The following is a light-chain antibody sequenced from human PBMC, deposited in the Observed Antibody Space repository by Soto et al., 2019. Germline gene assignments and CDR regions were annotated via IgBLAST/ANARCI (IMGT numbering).Light chain of an antibody. J-gene: IGLJ2*01. CDR1: SSDVGGYNC. CDR3: SSYTSSSTLRV. V-gene: IGLV2-14*01. Sequence: SALTQPASVSGSPGQSITISCTGTSSDVGGYNCVSWYQQHPGKAPKLMIYDVSNRPSGVSNRFSGSKSGNTASLTISGLQAEDEADYYCSSYTSSSTLRVFGGGTKLTVL. CDR2: DVS.